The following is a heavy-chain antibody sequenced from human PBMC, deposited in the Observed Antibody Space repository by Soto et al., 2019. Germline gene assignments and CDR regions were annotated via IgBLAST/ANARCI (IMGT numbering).Heavy chain of an antibody. CDR3: AAQVATTFYYYYGMDV. CDR2: IDPSDSYT. CDR1: GYSFTSYW. V-gene: IGHV5-10-1*01. D-gene: IGHD5-12*01. J-gene: IGHJ6*02. Sequence: GESLKISCKVSGYSFTSYWISWVRQMPGKGLEWMGRIDPSDSYTNYSPSFQGHVTISADKSISTAYLQWSSLKASDTAMYYCAAQVATTFYYYYGMDVWGQGTTVTVSS.